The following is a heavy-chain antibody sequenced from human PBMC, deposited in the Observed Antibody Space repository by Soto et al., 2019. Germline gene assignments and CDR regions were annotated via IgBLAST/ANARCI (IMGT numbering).Heavy chain of an antibody. Sequence: SETLSLTCTVSGGSISSYYWSWIRQPPGKGLEWFGYIYYSGSTNYNPSLKSRVTISVDTSKNQFSLKLSSVTAADTAVYYCARDRGVSSGYIATYYYYGMDVWGQGTTVTVSS. V-gene: IGHV4-59*01. J-gene: IGHJ6*02. CDR2: IYYSGST. CDR3: ARDRGVSSGYIATYYYYGMDV. D-gene: IGHD3-22*01. CDR1: GGSISSYY.